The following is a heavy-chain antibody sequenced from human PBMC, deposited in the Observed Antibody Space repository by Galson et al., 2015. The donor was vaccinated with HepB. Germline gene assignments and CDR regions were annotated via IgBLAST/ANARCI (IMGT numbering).Heavy chain of an antibody. CDR2: IKEDGSEK. J-gene: IGHJ6*02. CDR1: GFISSRYW. CDR3: VRDNYEALSGFYDHHGMDV. V-gene: IGHV3-7*03. D-gene: IGHD3-3*01. Sequence: SLRLSCAASGFISSRYWMSWVRQAPGKGLEWVAKIKEDGSEKNYVDSVKGRFTIARDNAKNSVYLQMNRLRAEDTAVYYCVRDNYEALSGFYDHHGMDVWGQGTTVTVSS.